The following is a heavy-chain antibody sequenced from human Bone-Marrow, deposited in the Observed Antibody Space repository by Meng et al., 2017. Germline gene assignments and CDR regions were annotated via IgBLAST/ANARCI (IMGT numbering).Heavy chain of an antibody. V-gene: IGHV3-15*01. J-gene: IGHJ4*02. Sequence: SCAASGFTFSNAWMSWVRQAPGKGLEWVGRIKSKTDGGTTDYAAPVKCIFTIPRDDSKNTLYLQMNSLKTEDTAVYYYTTMTTVVTSDYWGQGTLVTVSS. CDR2: IKSKTDGGTT. D-gene: IGHD4-23*01. CDR1: GFTFSNAW. CDR3: TTMTTVVTSDY.